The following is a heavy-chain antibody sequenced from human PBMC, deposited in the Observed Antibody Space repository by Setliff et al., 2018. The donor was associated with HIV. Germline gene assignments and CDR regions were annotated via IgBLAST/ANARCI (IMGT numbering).Heavy chain of an antibody. CDR2: TYYGGSTDYN. D-gene: IGHD6-6*01. J-gene: IGHJ5*02. Sequence: SETLSLTCTVSGVSIRTYYWSWVRQVPGKGLEWIGDTYYGGSTDYNKYNPSLKGRVTISVDIYRKQLSLKLSSVTAADTAVYYCARGYSSSLGWFDPWGQGTLVTVSS. V-gene: IGHV4-59*12. CDR1: GVSIRTYY. CDR3: ARGYSSSLGWFDP.